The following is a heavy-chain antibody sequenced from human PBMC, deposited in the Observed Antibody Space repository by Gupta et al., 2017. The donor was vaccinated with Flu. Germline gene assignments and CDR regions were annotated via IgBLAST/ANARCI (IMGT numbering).Heavy chain of an antibody. CDR3: GGGYCSSTSCYRPYYYYYYMDV. CDR2: IYYSGST. D-gene: IGHD2-2*02. J-gene: IGHJ6*03. V-gene: IGHV4-39*01. Sequence: EWIGSIYYSGSTYYNPSLKSRVTISVDTSKNQFSLKLSSVTAADTAVYYCGGGYCSSTSCYRPYYYYYYMDVWGKGTTVTVSS.